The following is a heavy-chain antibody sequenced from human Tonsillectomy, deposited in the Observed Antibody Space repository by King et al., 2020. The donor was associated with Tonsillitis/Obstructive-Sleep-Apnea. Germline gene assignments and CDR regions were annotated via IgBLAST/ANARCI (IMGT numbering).Heavy chain of an antibody. V-gene: IGHV4-59*01. CDR2: IYYSGST. CDR1: GGSISSYY. Sequence: QLQESGPGLVKPSETLSLTCTVSGGSISSYYWSWIRQPPGKGLEWIGYIYYSGSTNYNPSLKIRVTISVATSKNQFSLKLSSVTAADTAVYFCARERSGSGTDAFDIWGQGTMVTVSS. D-gene: IGHD3-22*01. CDR3: ARERSGSGTDAFDI. J-gene: IGHJ3*02.